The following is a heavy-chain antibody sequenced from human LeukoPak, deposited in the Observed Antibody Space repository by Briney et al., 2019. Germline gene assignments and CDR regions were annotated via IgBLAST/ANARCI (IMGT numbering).Heavy chain of an antibody. CDR2: ISGSGDST. J-gene: IGHJ4*02. Sequence: GGSLRLSCAASGFTFSSYAMSWVRQAPGKGLEGVSAISGSGDSTYYADAVKGRFTISRDNSKNTLYLQMNSLRAEDTAIYYCAKEGNGDYYFDYWGQGTLVTVSS. CDR1: GFTFSSYA. CDR3: AKEGNGDYYFDY. V-gene: IGHV3-23*01. D-gene: IGHD4-17*01.